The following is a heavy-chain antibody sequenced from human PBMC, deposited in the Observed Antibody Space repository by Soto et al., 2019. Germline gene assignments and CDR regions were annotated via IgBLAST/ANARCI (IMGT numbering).Heavy chain of an antibody. CDR2: IYYSGST. CDR3: ARVWGGAFDI. CDR1: GGSISSYY. D-gene: IGHD3-10*01. V-gene: IGHV4-59*01. J-gene: IGHJ3*02. Sequence: SETLSLTCTVSGGSISSYYWSWIRQPPGKGLEWIGYIYYSGSTNYNPSLKSRVTISVDTSKNQFSLKVSSVTAADTAVYYCARVWGGAFDIWGQGTMVPVS.